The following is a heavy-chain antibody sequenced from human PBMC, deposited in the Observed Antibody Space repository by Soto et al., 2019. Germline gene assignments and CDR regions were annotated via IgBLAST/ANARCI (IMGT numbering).Heavy chain of an antibody. Sequence: EVQLVESGGGLVKPGGSLRLSCAASGFTFSSYSMNWVRQAPGKGLEWVSSISSSSSYIYYADSVKGRFTISRDNAKNALYLQMNSLRAEDTAVYYCASHPRDMSAYWYYFDYWGQGTLVTVSS. J-gene: IGHJ4*02. CDR3: ASHPRDMSAYWYYFDY. V-gene: IGHV3-21*06. CDR2: ISSSSSYI. CDR1: GFTFSSYS. D-gene: IGHD3-3*01.